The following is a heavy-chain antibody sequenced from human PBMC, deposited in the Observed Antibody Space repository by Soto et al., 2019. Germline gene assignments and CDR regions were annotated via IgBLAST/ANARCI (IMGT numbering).Heavy chain of an antibody. J-gene: IGHJ6*02. D-gene: IGHD3-9*01. CDR2: ISAYNGNT. Sequence: ASVKVSCKASGYTFTSYGISWVRQAPGQGLEWMGWISAYNGNTNYAQKLQGRVTMTTDTSTSTAYMELRSLRSDDTVVYYCAREGVAARPGLRYFDWLAPAFGMDVWGQGTTVTVSS. V-gene: IGHV1-18*01. CDR1: GYTFTSYG. CDR3: AREGVAARPGLRYFDWLAPAFGMDV.